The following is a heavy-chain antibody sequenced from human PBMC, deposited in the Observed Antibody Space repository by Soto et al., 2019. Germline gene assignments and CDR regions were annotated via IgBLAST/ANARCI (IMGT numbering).Heavy chain of an antibody. Sequence: ASVTVSCKESGYTFASCTMRWVRQAPGQRLEWMGWINAGNGNTKYSQKFQGRVTITRDTSASTAYMELSSLRSEDTAVYYCARDLGGWPDYWGQGTLVTVSS. CDR2: INAGNGNT. CDR3: ARDLGGWPDY. V-gene: IGHV1-3*01. J-gene: IGHJ4*02. CDR1: GYTFASCT. D-gene: IGHD2-15*01.